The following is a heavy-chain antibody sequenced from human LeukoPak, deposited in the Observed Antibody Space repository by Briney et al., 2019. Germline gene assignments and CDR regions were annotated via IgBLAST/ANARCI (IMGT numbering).Heavy chain of an antibody. CDR2: FDPEDGET. CDR1: GYTLPELS. D-gene: IGHD3-16*01. CDR3: ATASLPQLGAFDI. Sequence: ASVKVSCKVSGYTLPELSMLWVRQAPGKGLEWMGGFDPEDGETIYAQKFQGRVTMTEDTSTDTAYMELSSLRSEDTAVYDCATASLPQLGAFDIWGQGTMVTVSS. J-gene: IGHJ3*02. V-gene: IGHV1-24*01.